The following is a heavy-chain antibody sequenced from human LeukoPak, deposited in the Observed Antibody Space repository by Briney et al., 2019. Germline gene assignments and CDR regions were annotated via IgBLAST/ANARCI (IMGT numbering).Heavy chain of an antibody. CDR3: AREKTAYYYDRSGFPEGAFDV. Sequence: SEILSLTCTVSGSSISSGGEYWSWLRHLPGKGLEWIGYVYYSGSTYYNPSLESRITMSVDTTENQFSLKLTSVTAADTAVYYCAREKTAYYYDRSGFPEGAFDVWGQGTMVTVSS. J-gene: IGHJ3*01. D-gene: IGHD3-22*01. CDR2: VYYSGST. V-gene: IGHV4-31*03. CDR1: GSSISSGGEY.